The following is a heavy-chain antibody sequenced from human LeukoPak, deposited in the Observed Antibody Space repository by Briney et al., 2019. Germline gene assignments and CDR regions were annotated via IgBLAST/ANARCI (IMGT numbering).Heavy chain of an antibody. V-gene: IGHV3-23*01. D-gene: IGHD6-19*01. CDR1: GFTFSSYA. J-gene: IGHJ1*01. CDR2: ISGSGGST. Sequence: PGGSLRLSCAASGFTFSSYAMSWVRQAPGKGLEWVSAISGSGGSTYYADSVKGRFTISRDNSKNTLYLQMNSLRAEDTAVYYCAKDLPASYSSGWYEYFQHWGQGTLVTVSS. CDR3: AKDLPASYSSGWYEYFQH.